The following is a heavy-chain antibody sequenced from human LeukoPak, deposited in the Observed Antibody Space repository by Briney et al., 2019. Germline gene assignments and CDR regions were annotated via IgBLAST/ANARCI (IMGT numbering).Heavy chain of an antibody. Sequence: GGSLRLSCAASGFTFSRYPMYWVRRAPGKGLEWVSAISGRATKTYYTDSVKGRFTISRDDFKNTLFLQMNSLRAEDTAVYYCAKERPETTAFDSWGEGALVTVSS. CDR1: GFTFSRYP. V-gene: IGHV3-23*01. J-gene: IGHJ4*02. CDR3: AKERPETTAFDS. D-gene: IGHD1-7*01. CDR2: ISGRATKT.